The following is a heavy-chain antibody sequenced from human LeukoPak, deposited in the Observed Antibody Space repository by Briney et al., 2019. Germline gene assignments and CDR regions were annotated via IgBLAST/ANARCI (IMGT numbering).Heavy chain of an antibody. V-gene: IGHV4-34*01. CDR2: INHSGST. Sequence: SETLSLTCAVYGGSFSGYYWSWIRQPPGKGLEWIGEINHSGSTNYNPSLKSRVTISVDTSKNQFSLKLSSVTAADTAMYYCARTRLERFDPWGQGTLVTVSS. J-gene: IGHJ5*02. D-gene: IGHD5-12*01. CDR3: ARTRLERFDP. CDR1: GGSFSGYY.